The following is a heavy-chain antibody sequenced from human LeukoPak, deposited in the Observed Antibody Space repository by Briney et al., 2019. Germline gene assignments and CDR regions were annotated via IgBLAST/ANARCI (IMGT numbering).Heavy chain of an antibody. CDR3: ARPSGILHLDNDAFDI. J-gene: IGHJ3*02. CDR1: GYTFTCYY. Sequence: GASVKVSCKASGYTFTCYYMHWVRQAPGQGLEWMGWINPNSGGTNYAQKFQGRVTMTRDTSISTAYMELSRLRSDDTAVYYCARPSGILHLDNDAFDIWGQGTMVTVSS. CDR2: INPNSGGT. D-gene: IGHD3/OR15-3a*01. V-gene: IGHV1-2*02.